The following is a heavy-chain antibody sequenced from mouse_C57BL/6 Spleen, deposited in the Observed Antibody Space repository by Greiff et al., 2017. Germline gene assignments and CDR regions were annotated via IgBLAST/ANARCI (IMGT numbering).Heavy chain of an antibody. V-gene: IGHV1-69*01. CDR1: GYTFTSYW. J-gene: IGHJ2*01. CDR3: ANGYDGGRFDY. Sequence: QVQLKQPGAELVMPGASVKLSCKASGYTFTSYWMHWVKQRPGQGLEWIGEIDPSDSYTNYNQKFKGKSTLTVDKSSSTAYMQLSSLTSEDSAVYYCANGYDGGRFDYWGQGTTLTVSS. CDR2: IDPSDSYT. D-gene: IGHD2-2*01.